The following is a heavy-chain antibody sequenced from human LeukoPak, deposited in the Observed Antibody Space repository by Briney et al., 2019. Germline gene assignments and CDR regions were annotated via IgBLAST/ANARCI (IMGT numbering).Heavy chain of an antibody. J-gene: IGHJ4*02. CDR3: ARVVVHGHSDY. CDR1: GGSISSYY. D-gene: IGHD3-16*02. Sequence: SETLSLTCTVSGGSISSYYWSWIRQPPGKGLEWIGYIYYSGSTNYNPSLKSRVTISVDTSKNQFSLKLTSVTAADTAVYYCARVVVHGHSDYWGQGALVTVSS. CDR2: IYYSGST. V-gene: IGHV4-59*08.